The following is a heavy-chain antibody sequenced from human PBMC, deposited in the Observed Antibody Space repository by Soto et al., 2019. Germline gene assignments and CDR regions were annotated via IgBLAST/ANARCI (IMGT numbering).Heavy chain of an antibody. CDR1: GFTFRSFV. CDR3: ALWWTTWGLDV. D-gene: IGHD2-21*01. V-gene: IGHV3-30*19. J-gene: IGHJ4*02. Sequence: QVQLVESGGGVVQPGTSLRLSCVGSGFTFRSFVIHWVRQAPGKGLEWVALTSHDGSNKYYDDSVKGRFTISRDNSRNTVDLQMDSLRLEDTALSYCALWWTTWGLDVWGQGTLVSVSS. CDR2: TSHDGSNK.